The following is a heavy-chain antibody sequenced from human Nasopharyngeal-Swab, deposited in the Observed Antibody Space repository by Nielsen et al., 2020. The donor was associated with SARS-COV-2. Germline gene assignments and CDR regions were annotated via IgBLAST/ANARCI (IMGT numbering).Heavy chain of an antibody. Sequence: SETLSLTCTVYGGSFSGYYWSWIRQPPGKGLEWIGEINHSGSTNYNPSLKSRVTISVDTSKNQFSLKLSFVTAADTAVYYCARIQLWLSYYYYSGMDVWGQGTTVTVSS. J-gene: IGHJ6*02. V-gene: IGHV4-34*01. D-gene: IGHD5-18*01. CDR2: INHSGST. CDR1: GGSFSGYY. CDR3: ARIQLWLSYYYYSGMDV.